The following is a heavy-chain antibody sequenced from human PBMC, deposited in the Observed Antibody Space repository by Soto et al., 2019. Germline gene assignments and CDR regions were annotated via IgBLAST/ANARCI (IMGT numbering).Heavy chain of an antibody. CDR1: GFTFSSNA. CDR2: NTGPGGNT. D-gene: IGHD6-25*01. J-gene: IGHJ4*02. CDR3: AKGAHSSASYAQSFDY. Sequence: GGSLRLSCAASGFTFSSNAMSWVRQAPGKGLEWVSANTGPGGNTYYADSAKGRFTISRDNSKDTMYMHKHRRSSEDTAVSYCAKGAHSSASYAQSFDYWGQGTLVTVSS. V-gene: IGHV3-23*01.